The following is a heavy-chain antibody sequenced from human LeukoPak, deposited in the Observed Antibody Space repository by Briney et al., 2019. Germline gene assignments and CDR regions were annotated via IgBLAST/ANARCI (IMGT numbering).Heavy chain of an antibody. Sequence: GGSLRLSCAASGFTFSNHWLHWVRQAPGKGLVWVSRINGDGTSTIYADSVKGRFTISRDNAKSTVYLQMNSLRAVDTAVYYCAREHMSDAFDIWGQGTMVTVSS. V-gene: IGHV3-74*01. CDR3: AREHMSDAFDI. CDR1: GFTFSNHW. D-gene: IGHD2-21*01. CDR2: INGDGTST. J-gene: IGHJ3*02.